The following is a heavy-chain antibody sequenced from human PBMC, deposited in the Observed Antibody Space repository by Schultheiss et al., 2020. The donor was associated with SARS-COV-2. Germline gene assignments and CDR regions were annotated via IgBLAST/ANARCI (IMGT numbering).Heavy chain of an antibody. D-gene: IGHD3-16*01. CDR1: GYTFTSYG. CDR3: ARDGGFFFPQDY. J-gene: IGHJ4*02. CDR2: INPNSGGT. V-gene: IGHV1-2*04. Sequence: ASVKVSCKASGYTFTSYGISWVRQAPGQGLEWMGRINPNSGGTNYAQKFQGWVTMTRDTSISTAYMELSRLRSDDTAVYYCARDGGFFFPQDYWGQGTLVTGSS.